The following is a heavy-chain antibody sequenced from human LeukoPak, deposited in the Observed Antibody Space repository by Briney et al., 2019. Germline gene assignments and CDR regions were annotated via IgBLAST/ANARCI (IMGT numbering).Heavy chain of an antibody. J-gene: IGHJ4*02. CDR2: IKKTGSET. D-gene: IGHD2-15*01. V-gene: IGHV3-7*01. Sequence: SGGSLRLSCAASGFTFNHFWMSWIRQAPGKGLEWVAYIKKTGSETYYVDSVKGRFTITRDNTRNSLFLQMYSLRAEDTAVYFCAREDGYCSGGNCYSYFDSWGQGTLVTVPA. CDR3: AREDGYCSGGNCYSYFDS. CDR1: GFTFNHFW.